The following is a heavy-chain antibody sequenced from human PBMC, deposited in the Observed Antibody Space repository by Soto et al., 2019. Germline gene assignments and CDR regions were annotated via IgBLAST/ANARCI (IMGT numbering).Heavy chain of an antibody. Sequence: EVQLLESGGGLVQPGGSLRLSCVASGFTFSSYAMNWVRQAPGKGLEWVSAISTSGGNTYYADSVKGRFTISRDNSKNTLYLQMNSLRAEDTAVYYCAKRPIFGVVISTIYNGMDVWGQGTTVTVPS. CDR1: GFTFSSYA. V-gene: IGHV3-23*01. CDR3: AKRPIFGVVISTIYNGMDV. CDR2: ISTSGGNT. J-gene: IGHJ6*02. D-gene: IGHD3-3*01.